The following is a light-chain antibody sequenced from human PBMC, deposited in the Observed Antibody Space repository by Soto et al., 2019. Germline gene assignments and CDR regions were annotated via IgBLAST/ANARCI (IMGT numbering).Light chain of an antibody. CDR2: GAS. CDR1: QRGSSN. V-gene: IGKV3-15*01. Sequence: EIGMAQSPASLSVSPGERATLSCRASQRGSSNLAWYQQKPGRAPRLLIYGASTRATGIPARSSGSGSGTEFTLTISRLQSEDFAFYYCQQYNNWPPIPVVQVTRLEI. J-gene: IGKJ5*01. CDR3: QQYNNWPPIP.